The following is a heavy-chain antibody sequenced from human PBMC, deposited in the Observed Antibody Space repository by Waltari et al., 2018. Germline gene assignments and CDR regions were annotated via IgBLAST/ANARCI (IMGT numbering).Heavy chain of an antibody. Sequence: QVQLVQSGAEVKKPGASVKVSCKASGYTFTSYDINWVRQATGQGLEWMGWMNPNSGNTGYAQKFQGRVTMTRNTSISTAYMELSSLRSEDTAVYYCARGQVLAWELGYYYYYMDVWGKGTTVTVSS. J-gene: IGHJ6*03. D-gene: IGHD3-3*01. V-gene: IGHV1-8*01. CDR3: ARGQVLAWELGYYYYYMDV. CDR1: GYTFTSYD. CDR2: MNPNSGNT.